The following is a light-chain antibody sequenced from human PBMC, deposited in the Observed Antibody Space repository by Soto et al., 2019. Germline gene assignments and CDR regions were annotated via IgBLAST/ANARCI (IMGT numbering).Light chain of an antibody. CDR3: MQATHWPYT. Sequence: DAVMDQSPFSLPVTLGEPASISCRSSQSLVHTDGNTYLNWFHQRPGQSPRRLIYKVSNRDSGVPDRFSGSASCTDFTLKISRVEAEDVGVYYCMQATHWPYTFGQGTKLEIK. V-gene: IGKV2-30*02. CDR1: QSLVHTDGNTY. CDR2: KVS. J-gene: IGKJ2*01.